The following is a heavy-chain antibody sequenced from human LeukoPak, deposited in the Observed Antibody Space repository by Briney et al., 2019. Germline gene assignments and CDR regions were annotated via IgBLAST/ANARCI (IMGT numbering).Heavy chain of an antibody. CDR1: GGSISSYY. CDR2: IYYSGST. D-gene: IGHD6-19*01. V-gene: IGHV4-59*01. Sequence: PSEALSLTCTVSGGSISSYYWSWIRQPPGKGLEWIGYIYYSGSTNYNPSLKSRVTISVDTSKNQFSLKLSSVTAADTAVYYCARGDSSGWGGWFDPWGQGTLVTVSS. CDR3: ARGDSSGWGGWFDP. J-gene: IGHJ5*02.